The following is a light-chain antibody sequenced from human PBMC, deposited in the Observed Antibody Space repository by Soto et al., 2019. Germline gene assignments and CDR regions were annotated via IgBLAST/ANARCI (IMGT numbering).Light chain of an antibody. V-gene: IGKV3-20*01. CDR1: QSVSSSY. J-gene: IGKJ5*01. CDR3: QQYVSSTIPIT. Sequence: EIVLTQSPGTLSLSPGERATLSCRASQSVSSSYLAWYQQKPGQAPRLLMYGASSRATGIPDRFSGSGSGTDFTLTISRLEPEDFAVYYCQQYVSSTIPITFGQGTRLESK. CDR2: GAS.